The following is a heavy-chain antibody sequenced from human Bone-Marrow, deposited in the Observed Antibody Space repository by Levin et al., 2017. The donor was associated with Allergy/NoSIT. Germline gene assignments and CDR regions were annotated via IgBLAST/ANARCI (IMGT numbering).Heavy chain of an antibody. CDR2: ISSSTTYT. V-gene: IGHV3-11*05. J-gene: IGHJ6*03. CDR1: GFTFSDYY. CDR3: ARARSHYNFLTGFLNYYYYYMDV. D-gene: IGHD3-9*01. Sequence: LSLTCAASGFTFSDYYMTWIRQAPGKGLEWVSYISSSTTYTNYADSVKGRFTISRDNAKKSLNLQMNSLRAEDTAVYYCARARSHYNFLTGFLNYYYYYMDVWGKGTTVTVSS.